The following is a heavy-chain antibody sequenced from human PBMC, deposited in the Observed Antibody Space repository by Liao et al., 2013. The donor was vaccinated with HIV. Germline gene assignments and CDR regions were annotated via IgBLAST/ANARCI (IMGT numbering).Heavy chain of an antibody. V-gene: IGHV4-34*01. CDR2: INHSGST. CDR1: GGSFSGYY. D-gene: IGHD4-11*01. Sequence: QVQLQQWGAGLLKPSETLSLTCAVYGGSFSGYYWSWIRQPPGKGLEWIGEINHSGSTNYNPSLKSRVTISVDTSKNQFSLKLSSVTAADTAVYYCARGRSPTTVTTKEILLDYWAREPWSPSP. J-gene: IGHJ4*02. CDR3: ARGRSPTTVTTKEILLDY.